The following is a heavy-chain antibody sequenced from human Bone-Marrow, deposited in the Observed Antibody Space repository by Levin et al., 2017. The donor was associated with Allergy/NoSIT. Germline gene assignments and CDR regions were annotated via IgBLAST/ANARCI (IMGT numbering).Heavy chain of an antibody. CDR1: GFTFSSYG. Sequence: GGSLRLSCAASGFTFSSYGMHWVRQAPGKGLEWVAVISYDGSNKYYADSVKGRFTISRDNSKNTLYLQMNSLRAEDTAVYYCAKDGVISLDYCSGGSCDCCYYYYYMDVWGKGTTVTVSS. J-gene: IGHJ6*03. V-gene: IGHV3-30*18. D-gene: IGHD2-15*01. CDR3: AKDGVISLDYCSGGSCDCCYYYYYMDV. CDR2: ISYDGSNK.